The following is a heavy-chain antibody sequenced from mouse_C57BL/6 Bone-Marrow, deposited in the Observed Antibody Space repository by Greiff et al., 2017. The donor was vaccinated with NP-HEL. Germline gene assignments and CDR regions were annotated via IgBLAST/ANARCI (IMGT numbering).Heavy chain of an antibody. D-gene: IGHD1-1*01. J-gene: IGHJ4*01. CDR2: FYPGDGDT. CDR3: ARKGTTGGSMDY. CDR1: GYAFSSSW. V-gene: IGHV1-82*01. Sequence: ESGPELVKPGASVKISCKASGYAFSSSWMNWVKQRPGKGLEWIGRFYPGDGDTNYNGKFKGKATLTADKSSSTAYMQLSSLTSEDSAVYFCARKGTTGGSMDYWGQGTSVTVSS.